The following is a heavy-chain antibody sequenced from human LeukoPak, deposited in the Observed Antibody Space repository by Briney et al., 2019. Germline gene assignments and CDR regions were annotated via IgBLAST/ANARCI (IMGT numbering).Heavy chain of an antibody. Sequence: ASVKVSCKASGYTFTGYYMHWVRQAPGQGLEWMGRINPNSGGTDYAQKFQGRVTMTRDTSISTAYMELSRLRSDDTAVYYCARDSEWKHIDYWGQGTLVTVSS. CDR3: ARDSEWKHIDY. J-gene: IGHJ4*02. V-gene: IGHV1-2*06. CDR1: GYTFTGYY. D-gene: IGHD5-18*01. CDR2: INPNSGGT.